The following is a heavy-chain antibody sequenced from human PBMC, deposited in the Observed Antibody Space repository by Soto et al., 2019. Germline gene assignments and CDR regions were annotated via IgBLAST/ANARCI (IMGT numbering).Heavy chain of an antibody. CDR2: IIPIFGTA. CDR3: AGRRDDYYDSSGYYYALVY. Sequence: SVKVSCKASGGTFSSYAISWVRQAPGQGLEWMGGIIPIFGTANYAQKFQGRVTITADESTSTAYMELSSLRSEDTAVYYCAGRRDDYYDSSGYYYALVYWGQGTLVTVS. J-gene: IGHJ4*02. V-gene: IGHV1-69*13. D-gene: IGHD3-22*01. CDR1: GGTFSSYA.